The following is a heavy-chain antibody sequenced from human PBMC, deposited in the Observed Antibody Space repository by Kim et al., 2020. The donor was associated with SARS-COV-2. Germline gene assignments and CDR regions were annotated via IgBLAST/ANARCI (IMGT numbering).Heavy chain of an antibody. CDR1: GYTFTSYG. J-gene: IGHJ5*02. V-gene: IGHV1-18*01. CDR3: ARDLRIAVAGDNWFDP. D-gene: IGHD6-19*01. CDR2: ISAYNGNT. Sequence: ASVKVSCKASGYTFTSYGISWVRQAPGQGLEWMGWISAYNGNTNYAQKLQGRVTMTTDTSTSTAYMELRSLRSDDTAVYYCARDLRIAVAGDNWFDPWGQGTLVTVSS.